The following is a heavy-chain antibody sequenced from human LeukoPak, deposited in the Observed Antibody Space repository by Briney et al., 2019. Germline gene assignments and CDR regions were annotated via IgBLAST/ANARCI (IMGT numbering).Heavy chain of an antibody. CDR1: GGTFSSYA. CDR3: AREAIVVVMNYYYYYMDV. V-gene: IGHV1-69*05. CDR2: IIPLFGTA. Sequence: SVKVSCKASGGTFSSYAISWVRQAPGQGLEWMGGIIPLFGTANYAQKFQGRVTITTDESTSTAYMELSSLRSEDTAVYYCAREAIVVVMNYYYYYMDVWGKGTTVTVSS. D-gene: IGHD3-22*01. J-gene: IGHJ6*03.